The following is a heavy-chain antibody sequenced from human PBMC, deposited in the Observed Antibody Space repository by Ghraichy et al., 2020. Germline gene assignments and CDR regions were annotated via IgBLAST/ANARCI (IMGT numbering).Heavy chain of an antibody. J-gene: IGHJ4*02. CDR3: ARTPLSSGYYLDFDY. CDR1: GYTFTSYG. Sequence: ASVKVSCKASGYTFTSYGISWVRQAPGQGLEWMGWISAYNGNTNYAQKLQGRVTMTTDTSTSTAYMELRSLRSDDTAVYYCARTPLSSGYYLDFDYWGQGTLVTVSS. V-gene: IGHV1-18*01. CDR2: ISAYNGNT. D-gene: IGHD3-22*01.